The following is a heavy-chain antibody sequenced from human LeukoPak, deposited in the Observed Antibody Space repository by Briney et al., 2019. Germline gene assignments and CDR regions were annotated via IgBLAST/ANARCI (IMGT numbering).Heavy chain of an antibody. V-gene: IGHV4-30-4*01. Sequence: PSETLSLTCTVSGGSISSGDYYWSWIRQPPGKGLEWIGYIYYSGSTYYNPSLKSRVTISVDTSKNQFSLKLSSVTAADTAVYYCARAEGRLRLGELLFWGQGTLVTVSS. CDR2: IYYSGST. CDR3: ARAEGRLRLGELLF. CDR1: GGSISSGDYY. D-gene: IGHD3-16*02. J-gene: IGHJ4*02.